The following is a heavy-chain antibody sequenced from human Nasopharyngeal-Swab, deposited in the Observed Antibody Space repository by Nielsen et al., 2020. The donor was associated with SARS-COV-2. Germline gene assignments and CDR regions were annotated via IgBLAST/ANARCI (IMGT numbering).Heavy chain of an antibody. CDR1: VSSISSYY. D-gene: IGHD3-16*01. CDR2: LYSSGNT. Sequence: SDLLSFTCTASVSSISSYYWSWIRQPPGKGLEWIGYLYSSGNTDYNPSLKSRVTISVDTSNNQFSLKVTSVTAADAAVYYCARDSSLWYFDLWGRGTLVSVSS. V-gene: IGHV4-59*13. J-gene: IGHJ2*01. CDR3: ARDSSLWYFDL.